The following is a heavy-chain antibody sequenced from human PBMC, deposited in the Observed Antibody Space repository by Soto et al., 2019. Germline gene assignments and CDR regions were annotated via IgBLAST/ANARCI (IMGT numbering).Heavy chain of an antibody. V-gene: IGHV1-69*06. D-gene: IGHD5-18*01. CDR2: IIPIFGTA. CDR1: GGTFSSYA. Sequence: ASVKVSCKASGGTFSSYAISWVRQAPGQGLEWMGGIIPIFGTANYAQKFQGRVTITADKSTSTAYMELSSLRSEDTAVYYCARPTYSYAYYYYYGIDVWGQGTTVTVSS. J-gene: IGHJ6*02. CDR3: ARPTYSYAYYYYYGIDV.